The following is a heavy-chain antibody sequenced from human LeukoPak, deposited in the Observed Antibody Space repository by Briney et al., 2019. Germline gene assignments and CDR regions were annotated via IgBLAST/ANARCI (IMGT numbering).Heavy chain of an antibody. Sequence: GGSLRLSCAASGFTVSSNYMSWVRQAPGKGLEWVSVIYSGGSTYYADSVKGRFTISRDNSKNTLHLQMNSLRAEDTAVYYCARDRHYDFWSGTGMDVWGQGTTVTVSS. D-gene: IGHD3-3*01. CDR2: IYSGGST. J-gene: IGHJ6*02. CDR1: GFTVSSNY. V-gene: IGHV3-53*01. CDR3: ARDRHYDFWSGTGMDV.